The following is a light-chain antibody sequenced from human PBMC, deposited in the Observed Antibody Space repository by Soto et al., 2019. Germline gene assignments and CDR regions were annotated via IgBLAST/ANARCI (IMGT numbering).Light chain of an antibody. V-gene: IGKV1-39*01. Sequence: DIPMTQSPSSLAASVGDRVTISCRASQIISTYLNWYQQKPGQVPTLLIYGASSLQSGVPSRFSASGSGTDFTLSISSLHREDFATYYCQQSYSTPHTFGQGTKLEIK. CDR3: QQSYSTPHT. CDR1: QIISTY. CDR2: GAS. J-gene: IGKJ2*01.